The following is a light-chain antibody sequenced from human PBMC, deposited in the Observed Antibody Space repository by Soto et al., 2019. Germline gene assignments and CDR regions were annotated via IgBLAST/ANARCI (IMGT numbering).Light chain of an antibody. CDR3: QQYGTTPWT. CDR2: GAS. J-gene: IGKJ1*01. CDR1: QSGSNKY. Sequence: EIVLTQSPGTLSLSPGEKTTLSRRASQSGSNKYFAWFHQKPGRPPRLVISGASSRATGIPDRFSGSGSGTDFTLTISRLEPEDFAVYYCQQYGTTPWTFGQGTNVEFK. V-gene: IGKV3-20*01.